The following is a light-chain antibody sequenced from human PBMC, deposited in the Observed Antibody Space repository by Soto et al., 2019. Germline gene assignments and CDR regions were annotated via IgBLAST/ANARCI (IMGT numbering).Light chain of an antibody. CDR2: GAS. Sequence: EIVMTQSPATLSVSPGERATLSCRASQSVSSNLAWYQQKPGQTPRLIIYGASTRATGIPARFSGSGSGTEFTLTISSLQSGDFAAYYCQQYNNWPPITFGQGTRLEIK. V-gene: IGKV3-15*01. CDR1: QSVSSN. J-gene: IGKJ5*01. CDR3: QQYNNWPPIT.